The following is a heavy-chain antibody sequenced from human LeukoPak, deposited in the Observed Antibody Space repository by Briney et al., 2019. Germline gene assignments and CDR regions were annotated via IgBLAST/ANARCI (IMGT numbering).Heavy chain of an antibody. Sequence: PGGSLRLSCAASGFAFSSYGMHWVRQAPGKGLEWVAVIWYDGSNKYYADSVKGRFTISRDNSKNTLYLQMNSLRAEDTAVYYYIARGQQLVPDYWGQGTLVTVSS. CDR3: IARGQQLVPDY. CDR2: IWYDGSNK. V-gene: IGHV3-33*01. CDR1: GFAFSSYG. J-gene: IGHJ4*02. D-gene: IGHD6-13*01.